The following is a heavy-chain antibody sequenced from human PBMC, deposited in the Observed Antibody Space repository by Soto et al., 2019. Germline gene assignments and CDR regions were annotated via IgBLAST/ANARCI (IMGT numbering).Heavy chain of an antibody. CDR3: ARSTGTTWGYYYGMDV. CDR1: GYTFTGYY. J-gene: IGHJ6*02. CDR2: ITPNSGGT. D-gene: IGHD1-7*01. V-gene: IGHV1-2*04. Sequence: QVQLVQSGAEVKKPGASVKVSCKASGYTFTGYYMHWVRQAPGQGLEWMGWITPNSGGTNYAQKFQGWVTRTRDTSISTAYMELSRLRSDDTAVYYCARSTGTTWGYYYGMDVWGQGTTVTVSS.